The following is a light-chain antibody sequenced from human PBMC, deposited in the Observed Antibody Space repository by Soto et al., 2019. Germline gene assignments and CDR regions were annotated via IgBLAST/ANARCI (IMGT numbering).Light chain of an antibody. J-gene: IGKJ2*01. CDR1: QSVSSNY. CDR3: QQYGRSPPFA. Sequence: EIVLTQSPGTLSLSPGERATLSCRASQSVSSNYIAWYQQNPGQAPRLLIYGASTRATGIPDRFSGSGSGTDLTLTISRLEPEDFAVYFCQQYGRSPPFAFGQGTKVDIK. V-gene: IGKV3-20*01. CDR2: GAS.